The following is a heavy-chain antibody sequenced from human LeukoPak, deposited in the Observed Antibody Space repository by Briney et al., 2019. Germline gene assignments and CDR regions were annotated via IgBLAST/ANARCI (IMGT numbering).Heavy chain of an antibody. J-gene: IGHJ6*02. Sequence: SVKVSCKASGGTFSSYAISWVRQAPGQGLEWMGGIIPIFGTANYAQKFQGRVTITADESTSTAYMELSSLRSEDTAVYYCATESPNYDFWSGYGYRGMDVWGQGITVTVSS. CDR2: IIPIFGTA. CDR3: ATESPNYDFWSGYGYRGMDV. D-gene: IGHD3-3*01. V-gene: IGHV1-69*01. CDR1: GGTFSSYA.